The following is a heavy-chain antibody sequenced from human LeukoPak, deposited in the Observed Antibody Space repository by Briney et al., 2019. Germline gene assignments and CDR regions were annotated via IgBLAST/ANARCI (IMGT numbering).Heavy chain of an antibody. Sequence: GGSLRLSCAASGFTFSSYWMSWVRQAPGKGLEWVANIKQDGSEKYYVDSVKGRFTISRDNAKNSLYLQMNSLRAEDTAVYYCARDSPHRIRFLEWLLADYWGQGTLVTVSS. D-gene: IGHD3-3*01. J-gene: IGHJ4*02. CDR2: IKQDGSEK. CDR3: ARDSPHRIRFLEWLLADY. V-gene: IGHV3-7*01. CDR1: GFTFSSYW.